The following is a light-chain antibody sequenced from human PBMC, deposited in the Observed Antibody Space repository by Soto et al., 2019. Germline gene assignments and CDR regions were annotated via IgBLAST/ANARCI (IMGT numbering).Light chain of an antibody. Sequence: EIVVTQAPGTLSLSPGERATLSCRASQSVSSSYLAWYQQKPGQAPRLLIYGASSRATGIPDRFSGSGSGTDFTLTISRLEPEDFGVYYCQQYGSSPWTFGQGTKVEIK. CDR2: GAS. CDR1: QSVSSSY. CDR3: QQYGSSPWT. J-gene: IGKJ1*01. V-gene: IGKV3-20*01.